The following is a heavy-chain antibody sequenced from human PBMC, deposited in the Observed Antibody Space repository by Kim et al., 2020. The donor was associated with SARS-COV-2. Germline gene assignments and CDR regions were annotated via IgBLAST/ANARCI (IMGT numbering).Heavy chain of an antibody. V-gene: IGHV4-61*01. J-gene: IGHJ6*02. Sequence: SETLSLTCTVSGGSVSSGSYYWSWIRQPPGKGLEWIGYIYYSGSTNYNPSLKSRVTISVDTSKNQFSLKLSSVTAADTAVYYCARDRGLGAHGEKYYGMDVWGQGTTVTVSS. D-gene: IGHD4-17*01. CDR1: GGSVSSGSYY. CDR3: ARDRGLGAHGEKYYGMDV. CDR2: IYYSGST.